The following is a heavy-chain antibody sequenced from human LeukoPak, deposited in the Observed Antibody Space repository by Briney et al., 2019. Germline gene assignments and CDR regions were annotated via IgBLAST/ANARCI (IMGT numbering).Heavy chain of an antibody. CDR1: GFIVSSKY. CDR3: ARAGPIDY. Sequence: GGSLRLXCAASGFIVSSKYMSWDRQAPGKGLEWVSVIYSGGSTYYAASVEGRFSISRDNSKNTVYLQMNNLRVDDTAVYYCARAGPIDYWGQGTLVTVSS. CDR2: IYSGGST. J-gene: IGHJ4*02. V-gene: IGHV3-53*01.